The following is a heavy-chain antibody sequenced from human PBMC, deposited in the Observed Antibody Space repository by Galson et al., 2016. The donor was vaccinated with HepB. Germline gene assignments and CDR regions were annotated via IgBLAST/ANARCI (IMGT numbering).Heavy chain of an antibody. J-gene: IGHJ4*02. Sequence: ETLSLTCTVSGYSISSGFNWGWIRAAPGKGLEWIGSTHHSGNTFCNPSVRSRVTISIDMSKNQFSLNLTSVTAADTAVYYCAREHWGHTIPDFWGQGTLVTVSS. CDR1: GYSISSGFN. CDR2: THHSGNT. CDR3: AREHWGHTIPDF. D-gene: IGHD3-3*01. V-gene: IGHV4-38-2*02.